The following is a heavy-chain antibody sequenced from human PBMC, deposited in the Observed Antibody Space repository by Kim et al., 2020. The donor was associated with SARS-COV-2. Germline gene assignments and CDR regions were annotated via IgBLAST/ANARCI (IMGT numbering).Heavy chain of an antibody. V-gene: IGHV3-30*12. Sequence: GGSLRLSCAVSGFTFSSYGMHWVRQAPGKGLEWVAAITSDGSNKYSADSVKGRFTISRDNSKNTLYLQMNSLRAEDTAVYYCARDGSRWNYSMCYLDYWG. CDR1: GFTFSSYG. CDR3: ARDGSRWNYSMCYLDY. D-gene: IGHD2-15*01. J-gene: IGHJ4*01. CDR2: ITSDGSNK.